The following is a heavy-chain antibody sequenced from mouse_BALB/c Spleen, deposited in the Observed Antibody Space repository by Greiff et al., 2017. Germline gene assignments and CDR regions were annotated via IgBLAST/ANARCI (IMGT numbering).Heavy chain of an antibody. CDR2: ISYSGST. CDR3: ARGDDYDEDWFAY. Sequence: EVQLVESGPGLVKPSQSLSLTCTVTGYSITSDYAWNWIRQFPGNKLEWMGYISYSGSTSYNPSLKSRISITRDTSKNQFFLQLNSVTTEDTATYYCARGDDYDEDWFAYWGQGTLVTVSA. J-gene: IGHJ3*01. CDR1: GYSITSDYA. D-gene: IGHD2-4*01. V-gene: IGHV3-2*02.